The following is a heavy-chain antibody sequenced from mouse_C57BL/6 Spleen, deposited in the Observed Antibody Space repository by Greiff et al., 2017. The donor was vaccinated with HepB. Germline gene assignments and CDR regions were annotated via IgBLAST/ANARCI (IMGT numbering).Heavy chain of an antibody. CDR2: IYPGDGDT. CDR1: GYAFSSSW. V-gene: IGHV1-82*01. CDR3: ARGRTLYWYFDV. J-gene: IGHJ1*03. Sequence: VQLQESGPELVKPGASVKISCKASGYAFSSSWMNWVKQRPGKGLEWIGRIYPGDGDTNYNGKFKGKATLTADKSSSTAYMQLSSLTSEDSAVYFCARGRTLYWYFDVWGTGTTVTVSS.